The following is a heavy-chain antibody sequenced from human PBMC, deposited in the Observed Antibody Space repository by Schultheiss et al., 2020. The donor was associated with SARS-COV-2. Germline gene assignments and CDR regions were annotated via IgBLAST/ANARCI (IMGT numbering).Heavy chain of an antibody. Sequence: GGSLRLSCAASGFTFSSYSMNWVRQAPGKGLEWVSAISGSGGSTYYADSVKGRFTISRDNSKNTLYLQMNSLRAEDTAVYYCASPSFYCGGDCYSDYWGQGTLVTVSS. CDR1: GFTFSSYS. CDR3: ASPSFYCGGDCYSDY. D-gene: IGHD2-21*02. V-gene: IGHV3-23*01. J-gene: IGHJ4*02. CDR2: ISGSGGST.